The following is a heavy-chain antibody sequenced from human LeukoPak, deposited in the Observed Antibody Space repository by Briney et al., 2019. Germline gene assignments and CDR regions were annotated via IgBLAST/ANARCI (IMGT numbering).Heavy chain of an antibody. CDR2: IYYSGST. CDR3: ATYSGYDLDAFDI. V-gene: IGHV4-59*08. J-gene: IGHJ3*02. CDR1: GGSISGYY. Sequence: PSETLSLTCTVSGGSISGYYWSWIRQPPGKGLEWIGYIYYSGSTNYNPSLKSRVTISVDTSKNQFSLKLSSVTAADTAVYYCATYSGYDLDAFDIWGQGTMVTVSS. D-gene: IGHD5-12*01.